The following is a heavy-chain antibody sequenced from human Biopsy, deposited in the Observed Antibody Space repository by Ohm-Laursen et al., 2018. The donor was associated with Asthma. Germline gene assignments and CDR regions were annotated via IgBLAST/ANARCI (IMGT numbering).Heavy chain of an antibody. CDR3: ARGYSGSDRIVYYYSGLEV. CDR2: LIPVLGTP. J-gene: IGHJ6*02. CDR1: GDSFSNYA. Sequence: ESSVKVSCKASGDSFSNYAISWVRQAPGQGLEWMGGLIPVLGTPDHAQMFEGRVTITADESTSTAYMELSSLSSEDTAVYYCARGYSGSDRIVYYYSGLEVWGQGTTVTVSS. V-gene: IGHV1-69*01. D-gene: IGHD5-12*01.